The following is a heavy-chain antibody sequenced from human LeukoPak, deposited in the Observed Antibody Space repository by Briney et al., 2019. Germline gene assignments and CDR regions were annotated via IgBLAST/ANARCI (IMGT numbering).Heavy chain of an antibody. Sequence: GGSLRLSCAASGFTFSDSGIHWVRQASGKGLEWVGHIRGKADSYATGYAASVKGRFTITRDDSENTAYLQMNSLKTEDTAVYYCAKDGGEILWFGELPNWFDPWGQGTLVTVSS. V-gene: IGHV3-73*01. J-gene: IGHJ5*02. D-gene: IGHD3-10*01. CDR2: IRGKADSYAT. CDR3: AKDGGEILWFGELPNWFDP. CDR1: GFTFSDSG.